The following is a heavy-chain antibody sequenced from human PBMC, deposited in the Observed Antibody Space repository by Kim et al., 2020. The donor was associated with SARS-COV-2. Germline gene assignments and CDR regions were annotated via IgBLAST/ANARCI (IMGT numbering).Heavy chain of an antibody. V-gene: IGHV5-51*01. D-gene: IGHD3-16*02. Sequence: GESLKISCKGSGYNFTSYWIGWVRQMPGKGLEWMGIIYPGDSDTRYSPSFQGQVTISADKSISTAYLQWSSLKASDTAMYYCARLRGGDYVWGSYRPNYYYYGMDVWGQGTTVTVSS. CDR3: ARLRGGDYVWGSYRPNYYYYGMDV. CDR2: IYPGDSDT. J-gene: IGHJ6*02. CDR1: GYNFTSYW.